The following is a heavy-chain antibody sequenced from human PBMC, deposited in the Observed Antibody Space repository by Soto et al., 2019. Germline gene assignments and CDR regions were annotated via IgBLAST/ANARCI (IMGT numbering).Heavy chain of an antibody. CDR2: IYYSGST. V-gene: IGHV4-59*08. Sequence: QVQLQESGPGLVKPSETLSLTCTVSGGSISSYYWSWIRQPPGKGLEWLGYIYYSGSTNYNPSLKSRVTISVDTSNNLFSLKLSSATAADTAVYYCARLVWSYGTWFDPWGQGTLVTVSS. CDR1: GGSISSYY. D-gene: IGHD5-18*01. CDR3: ARLVWSYGTWFDP. J-gene: IGHJ5*02.